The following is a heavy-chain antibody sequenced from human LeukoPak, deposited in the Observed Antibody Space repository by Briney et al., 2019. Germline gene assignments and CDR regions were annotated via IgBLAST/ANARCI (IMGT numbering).Heavy chain of an antibody. CDR2: INHSGST. D-gene: IGHD6-19*01. CDR3: ARRGSGWPFDN. Sequence: PSETLSLTCAVYGGSFSGYYWSWIRQPPGKGLEWIGEINHSGSTNYNPSLKSRVTISVDTSKNQFSLKLSSVTAADTAVYYCARRGSGWPFDNWGQGTLVTVSS. J-gene: IGHJ4*02. V-gene: IGHV4-34*01. CDR1: GGSFSGYY.